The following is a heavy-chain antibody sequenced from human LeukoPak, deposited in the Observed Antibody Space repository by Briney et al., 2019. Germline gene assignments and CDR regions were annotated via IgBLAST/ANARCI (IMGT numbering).Heavy chain of an antibody. Sequence: PGGSLRLSCAASGFTFSSYSMNWVCQAPGKGLEWVSSISSSSSYIYYADSVKGRFTISRDNAKNSLYLQMNSLRAEDTAVYYCARGEDVNDAFDIWGQGTMVTVSS. CDR1: GFTFSSYS. J-gene: IGHJ3*02. V-gene: IGHV3-21*01. CDR3: ARGEDVNDAFDI. CDR2: ISSSSSYI. D-gene: IGHD1-26*01.